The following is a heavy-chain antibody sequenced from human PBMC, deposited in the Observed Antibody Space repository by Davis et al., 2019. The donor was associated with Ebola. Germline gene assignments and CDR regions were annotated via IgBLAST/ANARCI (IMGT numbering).Heavy chain of an antibody. V-gene: IGHV4-59*12. CDR1: GGSISSYY. CDR3: ARVRIMITFGGVIVHPPDY. Sequence: PSETLSLTCTVSGGSISSYYWSWIRQPPGKGLEWIGYIYYSGSTNYNPSLKSRVTISVDTSKNQFSLKLSSVTAADTAVYYCARVRIMITFGGVIVHPPDYWGQGTLVTVSS. J-gene: IGHJ4*02. CDR2: IYYSGST. D-gene: IGHD3-16*02.